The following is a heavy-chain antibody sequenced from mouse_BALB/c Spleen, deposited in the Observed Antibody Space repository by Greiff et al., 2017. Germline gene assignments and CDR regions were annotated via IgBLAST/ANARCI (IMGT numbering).Heavy chain of an antibody. V-gene: IGHV1-82*01. Sequence: VQLQQSGPELVKPGASVKISCKASGYAFSSSWMNWVKQRPGQGLEWIGRIYPGDGDTNYNGKFKGKATLTADKSSSTSHMQLSSLTSVDSAVYFCARGGGNYVGYYAMDYWGQGTSVTVSS. CDR2: IYPGDGDT. CDR3: ARGGGNYVGYYAMDY. D-gene: IGHD2-1*01. CDR1: GYAFSSSW. J-gene: IGHJ4*01.